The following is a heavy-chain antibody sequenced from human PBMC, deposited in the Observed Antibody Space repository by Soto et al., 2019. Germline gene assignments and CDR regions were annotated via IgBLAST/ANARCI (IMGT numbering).Heavy chain of an antibody. J-gene: IGHJ6*02. CDR2: IYYSGST. CDR3: ARVLGYYYYYGMDV. V-gene: IGHV4-59*01. CDR1: GGSISSYY. Sequence: SETLSLTCTVSGGSISSYYWSWIRQPPGKGLEWIGYIYYSGSTNYNPSLKSRVTISVDTSKNQFSLKPSSVTAADTAVYYCARVLGYYYYYGMDVWGQGNTVTVSS.